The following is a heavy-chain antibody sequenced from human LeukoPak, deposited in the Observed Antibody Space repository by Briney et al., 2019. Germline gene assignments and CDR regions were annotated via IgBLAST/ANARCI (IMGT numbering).Heavy chain of an antibody. CDR3: ARHQYSSGWYLDAFDI. V-gene: IGHV5-51*01. J-gene: IGHJ3*02. CDR1: GYSFTGYW. D-gene: IGHD6-19*01. CDR2: IYPGDSDT. Sequence: GESLKISCKGSGYSFTGYWIGWVRQMPGKGLEWMGIIYPGDSDTRYSPSFQGQVTISADKSISTAYLQWSSLKASDTAMYYCARHQYSSGWYLDAFDIWGQGTMVTVSS.